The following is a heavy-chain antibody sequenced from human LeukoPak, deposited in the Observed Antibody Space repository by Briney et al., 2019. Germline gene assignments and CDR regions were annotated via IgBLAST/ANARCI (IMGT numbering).Heavy chain of an antibody. J-gene: IGHJ4*02. CDR1: GYTLTSYG. CDR3: AREAYSSGSDC. V-gene: IGHV1-18*04. CDR2: ISANNGNT. D-gene: IGHD6-19*01. Sequence: GASVKVSFKASGYTLTSYGISWVRQAPGQGLEWMGWISANNGNTNYAQKLQGRVTMTTDTSTSTVYMELRSLRSDDTDVYYCAREAYSSGSDCWGQGTLVTVSS.